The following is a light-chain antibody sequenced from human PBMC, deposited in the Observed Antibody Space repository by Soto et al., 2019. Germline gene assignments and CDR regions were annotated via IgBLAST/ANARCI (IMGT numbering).Light chain of an antibody. V-gene: IGLV2-14*01. Sequence: QSALTQPASVSGSPGQSITISCTGTSSDVGGYNYVSWYQQHPGKAPKLMIYDVSNRPSGVSNRFSGSKSGNTASLTISGLQAEDEADYYCRSYTRSSTLLDVFGTGTKLTVL. CDR2: DVS. J-gene: IGLJ1*01. CDR1: SSDVGGYNY. CDR3: RSYTRSSTLLDV.